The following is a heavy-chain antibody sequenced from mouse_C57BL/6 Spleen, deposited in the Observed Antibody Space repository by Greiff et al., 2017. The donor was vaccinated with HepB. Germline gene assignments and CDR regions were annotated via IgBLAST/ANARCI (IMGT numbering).Heavy chain of an antibody. J-gene: IGHJ3*01. V-gene: IGHV1-52*01. CDR1: GYTFTSYW. CDR3: ARGGVETWFAY. D-gene: IGHD1-1*01. CDR2: IDPSDSET. Sequence: QVQLQQPGAELVRPGSSVKLSCKASGYTFTSYWMHWVKQRPIQGLEWIGNIDPSDSETHYNQKFKDKATLTVDKSSSTAYMQLSSLTSEDSAVYYCARGGVETWFAYWGQGTLVTVSA.